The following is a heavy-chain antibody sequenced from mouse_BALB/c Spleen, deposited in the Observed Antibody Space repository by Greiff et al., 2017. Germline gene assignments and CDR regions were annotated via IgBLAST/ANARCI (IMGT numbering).Heavy chain of an antibody. Sequence: QVHVKQSGAELVRPGTSVKISCKASGYTFTNYWLGWVKQRPGHGLEWIGDIYPGGGYTNYNEKFKGKATLTADTSSSTAYMQLSSLTSEDSAVYFCARMLGRYAMDYWGQGTSVTVSS. CDR1: GYTFTNYW. CDR2: IYPGGGYT. J-gene: IGHJ4*01. D-gene: IGHD4-1*01. CDR3: ARMLGRYAMDY. V-gene: IGHV1-63*02.